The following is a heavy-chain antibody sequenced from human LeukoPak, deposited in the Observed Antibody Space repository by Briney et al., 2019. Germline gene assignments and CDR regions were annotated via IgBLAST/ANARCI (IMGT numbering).Heavy chain of an antibody. J-gene: IGHJ3*02. CDR3: ARVFFSLNDAFDI. D-gene: IGHD2/OR15-2a*01. CDR1: GFTFSSYW. CDR2: IKQDGSEK. V-gene: IGHV3-7*01. Sequence: GGSLRLSCAASGFTFSSYWMSWVRQAPGKGLEWVANIKQDGSEKYYVDSVKGRFTISRDNAKNSLYLQMNSLRAEDTAVYYCARVFFSLNDAFDIWGQGTMVTVSS.